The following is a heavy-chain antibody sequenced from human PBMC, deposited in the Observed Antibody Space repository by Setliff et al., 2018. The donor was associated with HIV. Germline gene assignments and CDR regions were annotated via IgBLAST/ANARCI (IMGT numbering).Heavy chain of an antibody. V-gene: IGHV1-2*02. Sequence: ASVKVSCKASGYTFSGYYIHWVRQAPGQGLEWMGGLNPRSGGSDYAQRFQGRGTMTRDTSISTAYMELSRLTSDDTAVYYCARDRLYYYDSSVYYYGAPIDIWGQGTMVTVSS. J-gene: IGHJ3*02. CDR3: ARDRLYYYDSSVYYYGAPIDI. CDR2: LNPRSGGS. CDR1: GYTFSGYY. D-gene: IGHD3-22*01.